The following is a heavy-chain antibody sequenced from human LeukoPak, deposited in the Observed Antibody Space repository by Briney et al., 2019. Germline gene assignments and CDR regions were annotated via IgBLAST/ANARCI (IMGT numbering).Heavy chain of an antibody. CDR2: ISGSGDST. CDR3: AKTRPLDSSSWSHGDY. J-gene: IGHJ4*02. CDR1: GFTFSSYA. V-gene: IGHV3-23*01. Sequence: GGSLRLSCAASGFTFSSYAMSWVRHAPGKGLEWVSAISGSGDSTYYGDSVKGRFTISRDNSKNTLYLQMNSLRAEDTGVYYCAKTRPLDSSSWSHGDYWGQGTLVTVSS. D-gene: IGHD6-13*01.